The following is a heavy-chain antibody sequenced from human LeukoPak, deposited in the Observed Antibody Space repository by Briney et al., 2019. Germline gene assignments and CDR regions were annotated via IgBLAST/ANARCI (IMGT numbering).Heavy chain of an antibody. CDR1: GFTFSNYD. J-gene: IGHJ4*02. CDR2: IGTSGDT. V-gene: IGHV3-13*01. Sequence: PGGSLRLSCAASGFTFSNYDMHWVRQAAGKGLEWVSGIGTSGDTYYSGSVKGRFTISREDARNSLYLQMSSLSAGDTAVYYCASSPAYSSSWGAIVNWGQGTLVTVSS. CDR3: ASSPAYSSSWGAIVN. D-gene: IGHD6-13*01.